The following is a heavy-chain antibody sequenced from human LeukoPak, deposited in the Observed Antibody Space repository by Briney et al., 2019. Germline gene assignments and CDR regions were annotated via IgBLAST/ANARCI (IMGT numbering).Heavy chain of an antibody. CDR3: GKTTTGYSSGRYPGWPVDY. CDR2: IFGTGGSA. D-gene: IGHD6-19*01. Sequence: GRSLRLSCAASGFTFTTFAITWVPQAAGQGLEGVSGIFGTGGSAHYADSVKGRFTISKDNSKNTVYLQMDSLRVEDTAVYYCGKTTTGYSSGRYPGWPVDYWGQGTLVTVSS. J-gene: IGHJ4*02. CDR1: GFTFTTFA. V-gene: IGHV3-23*01.